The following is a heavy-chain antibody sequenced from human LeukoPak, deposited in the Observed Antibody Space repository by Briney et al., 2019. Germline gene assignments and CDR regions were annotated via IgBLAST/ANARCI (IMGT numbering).Heavy chain of an antibody. CDR1: GGSISSYY. CDR3: ARGHDAINDAFSAFDI. Sequence: SETLSLTCTVSGGSISSYYWTWIRQPPGKGLEWIGYIYYSGSTNCNPSLKSRVTISLDTSKNEFSLKVNSVTAADTAVYYCARGHDAINDAFSAFDIWGQGTMVTASS. D-gene: IGHD2-21*01. V-gene: IGHV4-59*01. J-gene: IGHJ3*02. CDR2: IYYSGST.